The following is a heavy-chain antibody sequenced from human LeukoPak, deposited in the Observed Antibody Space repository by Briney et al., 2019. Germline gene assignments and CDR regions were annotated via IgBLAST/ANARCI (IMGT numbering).Heavy chain of an antibody. D-gene: IGHD6-13*01. Sequence: GGSLRLSCTASGFAFSAYDMNWVRQAPGKGLEWVSYISSSGTTIYYADSVKGRFTISRDNAKNSLYLQMNSLTAGDTAVYYCARDGSGWYPCDYWGQGTLVTVSS. CDR3: ARDGSGWYPCDY. V-gene: IGHV3-48*01. J-gene: IGHJ4*02. CDR2: ISSSGTTI. CDR1: GFAFSAYD.